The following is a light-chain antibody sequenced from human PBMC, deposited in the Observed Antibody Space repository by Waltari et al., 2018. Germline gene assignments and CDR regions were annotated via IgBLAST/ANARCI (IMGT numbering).Light chain of an antibody. J-gene: IGKJ1*01. V-gene: IGKV3-20*01. CDR3: QHYVRLPAT. CDR2: GGS. CDR1: QSVGRS. Sequence: EIVLTQSPGILSLSPGEGFTLSCRASQSVGRSLAWYQQKPGQAPRLLSYGGSSRATGIPGRFSGGGSGTDFSLTISRLEPEDFAVYYCQHYVRLPATFGQGTKVEIK.